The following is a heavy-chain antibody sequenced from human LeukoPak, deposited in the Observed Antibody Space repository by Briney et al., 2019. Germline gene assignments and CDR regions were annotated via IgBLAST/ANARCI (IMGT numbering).Heavy chain of an antibody. CDR2: ISYDGSNK. J-gene: IGHJ4*02. CDR1: GFTFSSYS. CDR3: AKPVAGYFDY. V-gene: IGHV3-30*18. D-gene: IGHD6-19*01. Sequence: GGSLRLSCAASGFTFSSYSMNWVRQAPGKGLEWVAVISYDGSNKYYADSVKGRFTISRDNSKNTLYLQMNSLRAEDTAVYYCAKPVAGYFDYWGQGTLVTVSS.